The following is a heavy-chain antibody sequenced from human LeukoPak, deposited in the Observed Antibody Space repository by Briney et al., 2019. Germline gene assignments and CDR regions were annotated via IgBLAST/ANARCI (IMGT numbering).Heavy chain of an antibody. D-gene: IGHD2-8*01. V-gene: IGHV1-18*01. CDR3: AGSQRMVYANHDAFDI. Sequence: ASVKVSCKASGYTFTSYGISWVRQAPGQGLEWMGWISAYNGNTNYAQKLQGRVTMTTDTSTSTAYMELRSLRSDDTAVYYCAGSQRMVYANHDAFDIWGQGTMVTVSS. J-gene: IGHJ3*02. CDR1: GYTFTSYG. CDR2: ISAYNGNT.